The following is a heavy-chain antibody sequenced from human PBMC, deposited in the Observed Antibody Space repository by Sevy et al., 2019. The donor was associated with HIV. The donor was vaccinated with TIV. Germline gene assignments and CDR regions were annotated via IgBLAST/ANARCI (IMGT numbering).Heavy chain of an antibody. V-gene: IGHV3-23*01. Sequence: GGSLRLSCAASGFTFSTYAMSWVRQAPGKGLEWVSVISGSGGDTYYAESVKGRFTISRDNSKNTLYRQMNSLRAEDTAVYYCAKDAYYYDGSGDSMSQWYYGMDVWGQGTTVTVSS. CDR2: ISGSGGDT. CDR3: AKDAYYYDGSGDSMSQWYYGMDV. D-gene: IGHD3-22*01. CDR1: GFTFSTYA. J-gene: IGHJ6*02.